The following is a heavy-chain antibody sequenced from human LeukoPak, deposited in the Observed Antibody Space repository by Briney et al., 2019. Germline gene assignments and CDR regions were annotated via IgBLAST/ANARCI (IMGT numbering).Heavy chain of an antibody. CDR2: ISYDGSNK. D-gene: IGHD3-9*01. CDR3: AKDYDILTGYYGPGQADV. CDR1: GFTFSSYG. V-gene: IGHV3-30*18. J-gene: IGHJ6*02. Sequence: GGSLRLSCAASGFTFSSYGMHWVRQAPGKGLEWVAVISYDGSNKYYADSVKGRFTISRDNSKNTLYLQMNSLRAEDTAVYYCAKDYDILTGYYGPGQADVWGQGTTVTVSS.